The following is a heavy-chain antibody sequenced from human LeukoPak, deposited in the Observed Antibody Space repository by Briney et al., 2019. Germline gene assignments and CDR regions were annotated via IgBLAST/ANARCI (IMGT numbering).Heavy chain of an antibody. CDR3: ARESRCRPGSYHFDY. J-gene: IGHJ4*02. D-gene: IGHD2-2*01. Sequence: GGSLRLSCAASGFTFSSYEMNWVRQAPGKGLEWVSYISSSGSTIYYADSVKGRFTISRDNAKNSLYLQMNSLRAEDTAVYYCARESRCRPGSYHFDYWGQGTLVTVSS. V-gene: IGHV3-48*03. CDR2: ISSSGSTI. CDR1: GFTFSSYE.